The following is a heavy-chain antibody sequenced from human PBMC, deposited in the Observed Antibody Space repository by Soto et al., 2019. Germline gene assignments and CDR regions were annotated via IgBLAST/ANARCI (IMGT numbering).Heavy chain of an antibody. Sequence: SETLSLTCAVYGGSFSGRYWGWIRPPPGKGVEWVGEINHSGSTNYNPSLKSRVTISVDSFKKQFSLKLSSVTPPGTAVYYRGRVWGANYVFGGGYSGFAYSGMAVGGKGTRVTVSS. CDR1: GGSFSGRY. V-gene: IGHV4-34*01. D-gene: IGHD3-3*01. J-gene: IGHJ6*04. CDR2: INHSGST. CDR3: GRVWGANYVFGGGYSGFAYSGMAV.